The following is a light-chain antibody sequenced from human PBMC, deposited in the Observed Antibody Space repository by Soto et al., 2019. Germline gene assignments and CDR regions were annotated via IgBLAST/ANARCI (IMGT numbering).Light chain of an antibody. CDR2: GGN. V-gene: IGLV1-40*01. J-gene: IGLJ1*01. Sequence: QSVLTQPPSVSGAPGQGVTISCAGSSSNIGAPYDVHWYQHLPGTAPKLLLYGGNNRPSGVPDRFSGSRSGTSASLAITGLQAEDEADYYCQSYDISLNNHVFGTGTKVTVL. CDR1: SSNIGAPYD. CDR3: QSYDISLNNHV.